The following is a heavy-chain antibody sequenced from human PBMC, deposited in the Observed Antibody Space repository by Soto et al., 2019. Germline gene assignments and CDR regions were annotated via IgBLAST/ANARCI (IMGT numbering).Heavy chain of an antibody. V-gene: IGHV4-59*01. CDR1: GGSISSYY. J-gene: IGHJ6*03. CDR3: ARDLYVTGTTYYYYYMDV. D-gene: IGHD1-7*01. CDR2: IYYSGST. Sequence: SETLSLTCTVSGGSISSYYWSWIRQPPGKGLEWIGYIYYSGSTNYNPSLKSRVTISVDTSKNQFSLKLSSVTAADTAVYYCARDLYVTGTTYYYYYMDVWGKGTTVTVSS.